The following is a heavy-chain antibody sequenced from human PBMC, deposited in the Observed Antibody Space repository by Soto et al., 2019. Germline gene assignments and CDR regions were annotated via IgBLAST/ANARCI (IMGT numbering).Heavy chain of an antibody. CDR3: ARDRLQLYYYYGMDV. J-gene: IGHJ6*02. V-gene: IGHV1-69*06. CDR1: GGTFSSYA. CDR2: IIPICGTA. Sequence: QVQLVPSGAEVQKPGSSVKVSCKASGGTFSSYAISWVRQAPGQGLEWMGGIIPICGTANYAQKFQGRVTITADKSTSTAYMELSSLRSEDTAVYYCARDRLQLYYYYGMDVWGQGTTVTVSS. D-gene: IGHD4-4*01.